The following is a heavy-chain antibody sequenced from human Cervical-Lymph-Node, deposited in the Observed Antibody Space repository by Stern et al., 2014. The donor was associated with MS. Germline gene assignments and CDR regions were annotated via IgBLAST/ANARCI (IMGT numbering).Heavy chain of an antibody. CDR2: IYWDDDK. Sequence: ESGPTLVKPTQTLTLTCTFSGFSLSTSGVGVGWIRQPPGKALEXLALIYWDDDKRYSPSLKSRLTITKDTSKNQVVLTMTNMDPVDTATYYCAHVYGSGSPYTYFDYWGQGTLVTVSS. CDR3: AHVYGSGSPYTYFDY. V-gene: IGHV2-5*02. J-gene: IGHJ4*02. D-gene: IGHD3-10*01. CDR1: GFSLSTSGVG.